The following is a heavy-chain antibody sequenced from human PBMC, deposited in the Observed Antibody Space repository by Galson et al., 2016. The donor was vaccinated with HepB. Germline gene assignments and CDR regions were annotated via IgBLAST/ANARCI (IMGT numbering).Heavy chain of an antibody. CDR1: DGSISSSTYY. CDR3: ARGDSTGYYYYGMDV. V-gene: IGHV4-39*07. CDR2: IYNSVGT. D-gene: IGHD3-16*01. Sequence: SETLSLTCTVSDGSISSSTYYWGWIRQPPGKGLEWIGSIYNSVGTYYNPSLRSRVTISGDTSKNQFSLKLNFVTAADTAVYYCARGDSTGYYYYGMDVWGQGTTVTVSS. J-gene: IGHJ6*02.